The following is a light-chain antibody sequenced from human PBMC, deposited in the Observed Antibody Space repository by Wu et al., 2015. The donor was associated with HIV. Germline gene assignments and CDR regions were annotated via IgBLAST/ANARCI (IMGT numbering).Light chain of an antibody. CDR1: QSVSSY. V-gene: IGKV3-11*01. J-gene: IGKJ5*01. CDR3: QQRFTWPLT. CDR2: DVS. Sequence: EIVLTQSPDTLSLSPGDRATLSCRASQSVSSYLAWYQQKPGQAPRLLMYDVSNRATGTPARFSGSGSGTDFTLTISSLEPEDSAVYYCQQRFTWPLTFGQGTRLEIK.